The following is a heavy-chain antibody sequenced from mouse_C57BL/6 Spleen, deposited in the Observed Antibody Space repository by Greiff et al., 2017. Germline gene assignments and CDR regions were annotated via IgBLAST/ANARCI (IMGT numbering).Heavy chain of an antibody. Sequence: QVQLQQSGPELVKPGASVKLSCKASGYAFRSSWLNWVKQRPGKGLGWIGRIYPGDGDTNYNGKFQGKATLTADKTSSTAYMQLRSLTSEDSAVYFCARDYYGSSYRYCYFGGWGTGTTVTVSS. CDR3: ARDYYGSSYRYCYFGG. V-gene: IGHV1-82*01. CDR2: IYPGDGDT. D-gene: IGHD1-1*01. J-gene: IGHJ1*03. CDR1: GYAFRSSW.